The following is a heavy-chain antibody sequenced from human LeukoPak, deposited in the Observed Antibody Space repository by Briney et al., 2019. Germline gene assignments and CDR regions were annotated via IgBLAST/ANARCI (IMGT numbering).Heavy chain of an antibody. J-gene: IGHJ6*03. CDR1: GYTFTGYY. CDR3: ARRASRGDYYMDV. V-gene: IGHV1-2*02. D-gene: IGHD6-13*01. CDR2: INPNSGGT. Sequence: ASVRVSCKASGYTFTGYYMHWVRQAPGQGLEWMGWINPNSGGTNYAQKFQGRVTMTRDTSISTAYMELSRLRSDDTAVYYCARRASRGDYYMDVWGKGTTVTVSS.